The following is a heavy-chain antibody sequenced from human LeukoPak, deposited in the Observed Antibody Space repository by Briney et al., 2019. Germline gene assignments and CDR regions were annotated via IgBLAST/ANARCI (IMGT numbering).Heavy chain of an antibody. J-gene: IGHJ4*02. V-gene: IGHV1-2*02. CDR3: ARDGPAQMVDFDY. CDR1: GYTFTGSGWY. Sequence: GDSVKVSCKASGYTFTGSGWYLYWLRQAPGQGLECVGWIHPNNGATLYAQKFQGRVAMTMDTSISTAYMELSRLRPDDTAMYYCARDGPAQMVDFDYWGQGTLVTVSS. CDR2: IHPNNGAT. D-gene: IGHD3-10*01.